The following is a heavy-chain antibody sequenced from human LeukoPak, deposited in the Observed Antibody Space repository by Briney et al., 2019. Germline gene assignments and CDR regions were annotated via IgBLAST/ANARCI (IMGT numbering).Heavy chain of an antibody. D-gene: IGHD6-13*01. Sequence: SETLSLTCAVYGGSFSGYYWSWIRQPPGKGLEWIGEINHSGGTNYNPSLKSRVTISVDTSKNQFSLKLSSVTAADTAVYYCARGGIAAAGYFDYWGQGTLVTVSS. CDR1: GGSFSGYY. V-gene: IGHV4-34*01. CDR2: INHSGGT. J-gene: IGHJ4*02. CDR3: ARGGIAAAGYFDY.